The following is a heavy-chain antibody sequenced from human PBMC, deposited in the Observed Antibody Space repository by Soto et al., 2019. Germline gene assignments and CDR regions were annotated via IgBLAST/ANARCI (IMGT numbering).Heavy chain of an antibody. V-gene: IGHV3-30*04. CDR2: ISYDGRNK. J-gene: IGHJ6*02. D-gene: IGHD6-6*01. Sequence: QVQLVESGGGVVQPGRSLRLSCAASGFTFSSYAMHWVRQAPGKGLEWVAVISYDGRNKYYADSLKGRFTISRDNSKNTLYLQMNSLRAEDTAVYYCARDKGLGSSSDYYGMDVWGQGNTVTVSS. CDR3: ARDKGLGSSSDYYGMDV. CDR1: GFTFSSYA.